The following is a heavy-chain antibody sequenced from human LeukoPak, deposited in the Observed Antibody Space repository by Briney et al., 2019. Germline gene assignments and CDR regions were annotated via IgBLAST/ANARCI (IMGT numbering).Heavy chain of an antibody. CDR2: MNPNSGNT. J-gene: IGHJ3*02. Sequence: GASVKVSCKASGYTFTSYDINWVRQATGQGLEWMGWMNPNSGNTGYAQKFQGRVTITRNTSISTAYMELSSLRSEDTAVYYCARSEVAVVPAARAFDIWAKGQWSPSLQ. CDR3: ARSEVAVVPAARAFDI. CDR1: GYTFTSYD. D-gene: IGHD2-2*01. V-gene: IGHV1-8*03.